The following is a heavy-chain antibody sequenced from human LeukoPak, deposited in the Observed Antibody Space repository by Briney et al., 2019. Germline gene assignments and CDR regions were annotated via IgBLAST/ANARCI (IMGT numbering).Heavy chain of an antibody. V-gene: IGHV3-30*18. Sequence: GGSLRLSCAASGFTFSSYGMHWVRQVPGKGLEWVAVISYDGSNKYYADSVKGRFTISRDNSKNTPYLQMNSLRAEDTAVYYCAKDLKRSDYDSSGYYYGYYYYGMDVWGQGTTVTVSS. D-gene: IGHD3-22*01. J-gene: IGHJ6*02. CDR3: AKDLKRSDYDSSGYYYGYYYYGMDV. CDR1: GFTFSSYG. CDR2: ISYDGSNK.